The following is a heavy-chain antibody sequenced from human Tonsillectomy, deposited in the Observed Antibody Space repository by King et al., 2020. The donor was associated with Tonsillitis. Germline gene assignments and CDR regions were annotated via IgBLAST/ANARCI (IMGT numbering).Heavy chain of an antibody. D-gene: IGHD3-9*01. CDR3: ASTYYDILTGXYNXWVFDY. V-gene: IGHV4-59*01. CDR1: GGSISSYY. CDR2: IYYSGST. J-gene: IGHJ4*02. Sequence: VQLQESGPGLVKPSETLSLTCTVSGGSISSYYWSWIRQPPGKGLEWIGYIYYSGSTNYNPSLKSRVTISVDTSKNQFSLKLSSVTAADTAVYYCASTYYDILTGXYNXWVFDYWGQXXLVTV.